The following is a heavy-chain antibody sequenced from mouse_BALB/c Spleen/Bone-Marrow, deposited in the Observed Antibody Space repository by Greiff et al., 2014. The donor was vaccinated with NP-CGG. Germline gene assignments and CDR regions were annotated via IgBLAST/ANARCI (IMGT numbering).Heavy chain of an antibody. CDR3: ARRVWSRGGDY. V-gene: IGHV5-12-2*01. D-gene: IGHD2-10*02. CDR2: ISNGGGST. Sequence: EVQLQQSGGGLVQPGGSLKLSCAASGFTFSSYTMSWVRQTPEKRLERVAYISNGGGSTYYPDTVKGRFTISRDNAKNTLYLQMSSLKSEDAAMYYCARRVWSRGGDYWGQGTSVTVSS. CDR1: GFTFSSYT. J-gene: IGHJ4*01.